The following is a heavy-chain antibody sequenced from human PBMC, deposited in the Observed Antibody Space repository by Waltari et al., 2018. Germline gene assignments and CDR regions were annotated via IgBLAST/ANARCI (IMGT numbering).Heavy chain of an antibody. V-gene: IGHV3-23*01. D-gene: IGHD7-27*01. CDR2: ISDAGGII. CDR3: VRGSGVDS. Sequence: EVQLLESGGGLVQPGGSLRLSCAASGFSFSTYFMNWVRQAPGKGLEWVSSISDAGGIINYADSVKGRFTISRDNSKNTLYLQMNSLRVEDTAVYYCVRGSGVDSWGQGTLVTVSS. J-gene: IGHJ4*02. CDR1: GFSFSTYF.